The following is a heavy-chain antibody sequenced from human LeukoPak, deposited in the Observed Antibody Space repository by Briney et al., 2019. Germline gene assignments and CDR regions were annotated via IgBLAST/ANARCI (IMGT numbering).Heavy chain of an antibody. Sequence: GGSLRLSCAASGFTFSSYAMSWVRQAPGKGLEWVSVIGNSGGGTYYADSVKGRFTISRDNSKSTLYLQMNSLRAEDTAVYYCAKIHSDTTSYYWGQGTLVTVSS. CDR1: GFTFSSYA. V-gene: IGHV3-23*01. J-gene: IGHJ4*02. D-gene: IGHD3-9*01. CDR3: AKIHSDTTSYY. CDR2: IGNSGGGT.